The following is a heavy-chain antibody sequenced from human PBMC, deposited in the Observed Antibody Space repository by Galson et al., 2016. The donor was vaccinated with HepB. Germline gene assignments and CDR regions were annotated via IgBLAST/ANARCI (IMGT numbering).Heavy chain of an antibody. CDR1: GFTFSSSA. Sequence: SLRLSCAASGFTFSSSAMHWVRQAPGKGLEWVAVISYDGSDRYYGDSVKGRFTISRDNSKNTMYLQMTSLRTQETAVYYCAKERQGDYVLTYWGQGTQVTVSS. CDR3: AKERQGDYVLTY. CDR2: ISYDGSDR. V-gene: IGHV3-30*04. J-gene: IGHJ4*02. D-gene: IGHD4-17*01.